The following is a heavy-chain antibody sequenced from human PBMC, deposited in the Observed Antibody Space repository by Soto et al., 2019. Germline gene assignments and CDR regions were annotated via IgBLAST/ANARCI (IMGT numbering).Heavy chain of an antibody. V-gene: IGHV3-33*01. CDR1: GFTFSSYG. CDR3: ARGRWLAAAGTDDAVDI. D-gene: IGHD6-13*01. CDR2: IWYDGSNK. Sequence: GGSLRLSCAASGFTFSSYGMHWVRQAPGKGLEWVAVIWYDGSNKYYADSVKGRFTISRDNSKNTLYLQMNSLRAEDTAVYYCARGRWLAAAGTDDAVDIWGQGTMVTVSS. J-gene: IGHJ3*02.